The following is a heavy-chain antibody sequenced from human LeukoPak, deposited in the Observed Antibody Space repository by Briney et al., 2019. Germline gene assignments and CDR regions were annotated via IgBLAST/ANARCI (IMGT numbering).Heavy chain of an antibody. Sequence: SETLSLTCAVSGYSISRCYYWGWIRQPPGKGLECIGSIYHSGDTQHNPSLRSRVTISVDTSKNQFSLKLSSVTAADTAVYYCARLEMATISAFDIWGQGTIVTVSS. CDR3: ARLEMATISAFDI. V-gene: IGHV4-38-2*01. CDR2: IYHSGDT. J-gene: IGHJ3*02. D-gene: IGHD5-24*01. CDR1: GYSISRCYY.